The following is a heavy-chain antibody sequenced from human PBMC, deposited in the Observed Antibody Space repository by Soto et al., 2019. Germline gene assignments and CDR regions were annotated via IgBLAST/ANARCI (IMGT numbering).Heavy chain of an antibody. Sequence: SETLSLTCTVSGYPITSHCWSWIRQPPGRGLQWIGHLCYSGNTNYNPSLKSRVTISVDTSKNQFSLKLSSVTAADTAVYYCARTSSYGDYYFDYWGQGTLVTVSS. CDR2: LCYSGNT. CDR1: GYPITSHC. CDR3: ARTSSYGDYYFDY. J-gene: IGHJ4*02. D-gene: IGHD4-17*01. V-gene: IGHV4-59*11.